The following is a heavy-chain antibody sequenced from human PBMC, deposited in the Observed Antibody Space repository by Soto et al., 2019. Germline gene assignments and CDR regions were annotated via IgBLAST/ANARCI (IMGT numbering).Heavy chain of an antibody. CDR3: AKDTGGQQQLGSWFDP. J-gene: IGHJ5*02. Sequence: PGGSLRLSCAASGFTFDDYAMHWVRQAPGKGLEWVSGISWNSGSIGYADSVKGRFTISRDNAKNSLYLQMNSLRAEDTALYYCAKDTGGQQQLGSWFDPWGQGTLVTVS. CDR1: GFTFDDYA. D-gene: IGHD6-13*01. CDR2: ISWNSGSI. V-gene: IGHV3-9*01.